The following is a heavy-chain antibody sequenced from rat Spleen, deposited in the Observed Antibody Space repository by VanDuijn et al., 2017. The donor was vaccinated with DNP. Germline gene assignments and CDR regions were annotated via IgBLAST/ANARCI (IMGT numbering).Heavy chain of an antibody. V-gene: IGHV2-1*01. CDR3: ARGYRYNPPYTMDV. D-gene: IGHD1-5*01. Sequence: QVQLKESGPGLVQPSQTLSLICTVSGFSLTSNGVHWVRQPPGKGLEWVGAKWTGGSTDYNSALKSRLSISRDTFKSQVFLKMDSLQTEDTAIYFCARGYRYNPPYTMDVWGQGTSVTVSS. CDR1: GFSLTSNG. CDR2: KWTGGST. J-gene: IGHJ4*01.